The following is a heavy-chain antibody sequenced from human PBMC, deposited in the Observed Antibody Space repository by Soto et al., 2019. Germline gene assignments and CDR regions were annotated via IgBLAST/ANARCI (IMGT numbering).Heavy chain of an antibody. J-gene: IGHJ4*02. CDR2: IRDSGST. CDR3: ARAMANYFDY. CDR1: GGSVSSDDYS. Sequence: QVQLQESGPGLVKPSQTLSVTCTVSGGSVSSDDYSWSWIRQHPGKGLEWIGYIRDSGSTYYNPSVECRVTISGDTSKNHSALRLRSVTAADTAVYYCARAMANYFDYWGQGTLVTASS. D-gene: IGHD2-8*01. V-gene: IGHV4-31*03.